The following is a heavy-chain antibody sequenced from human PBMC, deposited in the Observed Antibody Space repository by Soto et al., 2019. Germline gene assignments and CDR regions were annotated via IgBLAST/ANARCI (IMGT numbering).Heavy chain of an antibody. D-gene: IGHD2-2*01. V-gene: IGHV4-59*01. CDR3: ARVGPAVVPAAAYNWFDP. CDR2: IYYSGST. CDR1: GGSISSYY. Sequence: SETLSLTCTVSGGSISSYYWSWIRQPPGKGLEWIGYIYYSGSTNYNPSLKSRVTVSVDTSKNQFSLKLSSVTAADTAVYYCARVGPAVVPAAAYNWFDPWGQGTLVTVSS. J-gene: IGHJ5*02.